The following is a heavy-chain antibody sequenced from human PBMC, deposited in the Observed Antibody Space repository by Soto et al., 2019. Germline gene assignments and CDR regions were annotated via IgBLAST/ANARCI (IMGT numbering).Heavy chain of an antibody. CDR1: GYTFTSYG. V-gene: IGHV1-18*01. Sequence: ASVKVSCKASGYTFTSYGISWVRQAPGQGLERMGWISAYNGNTNYAQKLQGRVTMTTDTSTSTAYMELRSLRSDDTAVYYCARASFPWYYFDYWGQGTLVTVSS. J-gene: IGHJ4*02. CDR2: ISAYNGNT. CDR3: ARASFPWYYFDY.